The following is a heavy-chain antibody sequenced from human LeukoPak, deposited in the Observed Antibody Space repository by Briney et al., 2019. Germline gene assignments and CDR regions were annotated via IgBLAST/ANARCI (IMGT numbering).Heavy chain of an antibody. D-gene: IGHD4-11*01. Sequence: PGGSLRLSCAASGFTFRNYWIDWVRQAPGKGLEWVANTKPDGSAEYYADSVKGRFTTSRDNANNFMYLQMNSLSGEDTAVYYCARDGGLTTNLDYWGQGTLVTVSS. CDR3: ARDGGLTTNLDY. CDR1: GFTFRNYW. CDR2: TKPDGSAE. J-gene: IGHJ4*02. V-gene: IGHV3-7*01.